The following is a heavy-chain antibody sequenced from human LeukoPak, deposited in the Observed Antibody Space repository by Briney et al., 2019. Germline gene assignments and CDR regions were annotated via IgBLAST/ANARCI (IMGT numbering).Heavy chain of an antibody. CDR2: ISYDGTNK. CDR3: ASGSVTSAFDI. V-gene: IGHV3-30*03. D-gene: IGHD4-17*01. J-gene: IGHJ3*02. Sequence: GGSLRLSCAASGFTFTNYGMHWVGQAPGKGLEWVAVISYDGTNKYYADSVKGRFTISRDNSQNTLYLQMNSLRVEDTAVYYCASGSVTSAFDIWGQGTKVTVSS. CDR1: GFTFTNYG.